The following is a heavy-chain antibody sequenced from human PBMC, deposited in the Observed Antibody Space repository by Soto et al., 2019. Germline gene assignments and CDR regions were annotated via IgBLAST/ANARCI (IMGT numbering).Heavy chain of an antibody. V-gene: IGHV3-30*18. CDR1: GFTFSSYG. D-gene: IGHD3-10*01. CDR3: AKDGITMVRGPPDTSPDY. J-gene: IGHJ4*02. CDR2: ISYDGSNK. Sequence: GGSLRLSCAASGFTFSSYGMHWVRQAPGKGLEWVAVISYDGSNKYYADSVKGRFTISRDNSKNTLYLQMNSLRAEDTAVYYCAKDGITMVRGPPDTSPDYWGQGTLVTVSS.